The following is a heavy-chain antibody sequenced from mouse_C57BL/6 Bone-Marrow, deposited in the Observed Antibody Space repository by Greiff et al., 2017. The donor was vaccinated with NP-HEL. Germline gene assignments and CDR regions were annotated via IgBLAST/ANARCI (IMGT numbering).Heavy chain of an antibody. Sequence: QVQLQQSGAELVRPGSSVKLSCKASGYTFTSYWMDWVKQRPGQGLEWIGNIYPSDSETHYNQKFKDKATLTVDKSSSTAYMQLSSLTSEDSAVYYCARSLSYGSSSYYFDYWGQGTTLTVSS. CDR2: IYPSDSET. CDR1: GYTFTSYW. J-gene: IGHJ2*01. CDR3: ARSLSYGSSSYYFDY. D-gene: IGHD1-1*01. V-gene: IGHV1-61*01.